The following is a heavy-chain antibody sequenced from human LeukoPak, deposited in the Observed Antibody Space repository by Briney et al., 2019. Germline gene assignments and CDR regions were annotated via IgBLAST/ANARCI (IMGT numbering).Heavy chain of an antibody. V-gene: IGHV4-4*09. CDR2: IHTSGST. Sequence: SETLSLTCTVSGASISSYFWTWIRQPPGKGLEWLAYIHTSGSTNYNPSLKSRVTISLDASKSQFSLNLTSVAAADTAMYYCARHRRAVPAYYFDYWGPGAPVTVSS. CDR1: GASISSYF. CDR3: ARHRRAVPAYYFDY. D-gene: IGHD6-19*01. J-gene: IGHJ4*02.